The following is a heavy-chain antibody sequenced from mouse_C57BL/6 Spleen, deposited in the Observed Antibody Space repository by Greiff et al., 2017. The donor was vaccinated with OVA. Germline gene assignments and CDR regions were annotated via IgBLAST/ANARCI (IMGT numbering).Heavy chain of an antibody. V-gene: IGHV1-50*01. Sequence: QVQLQQPGAELVKPGASVKLSCKASGYTFTSYWMQWVKQRPGQGLEWIGEIDPSDSYTNYNQKFKGKATLTVDTASSTAYMQLSSLTSEDSAVYYCARNLYDGYWVDYWGQGTTLTVSS. J-gene: IGHJ2*01. CDR1: GYTFTSYW. D-gene: IGHD2-3*01. CDR3: ARNLYDGYWVDY. CDR2: IDPSDSYT.